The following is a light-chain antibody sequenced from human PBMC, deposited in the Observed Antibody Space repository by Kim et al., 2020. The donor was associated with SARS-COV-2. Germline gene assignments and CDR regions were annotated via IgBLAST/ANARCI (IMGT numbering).Light chain of an antibody. V-gene: IGKV3-15*01. CDR1: QSVTNC. Sequence: SVSPGERATLSCWASQSVTNCLAWYQQKPGQAPRLLIYGASTRAAGLPARFSGSGFATQFTLTISSLQSEDFALYYCQQYHNWPETFGQGTKLEI. CDR3: QQYHNWPET. J-gene: IGKJ2*01. CDR2: GAS.